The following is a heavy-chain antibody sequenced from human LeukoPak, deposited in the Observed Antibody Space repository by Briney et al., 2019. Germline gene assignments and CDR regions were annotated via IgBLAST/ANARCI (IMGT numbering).Heavy chain of an antibody. CDR1: GGSITSYY. Sequence: KPSETLSLTCAVSGGSITSYYWSWIRQPPGKGLEWIAYIYYSGDTNYNPSFKGRVTISVDTSKNQFSLKLSSVAAADTAIYYCSRQPSGTAAFDIWGQGTMVTVSS. CDR2: IYYSGDT. J-gene: IGHJ3*02. V-gene: IGHV4-59*08. CDR3: SRQPSGTAAFDI. D-gene: IGHD1/OR15-1a*01.